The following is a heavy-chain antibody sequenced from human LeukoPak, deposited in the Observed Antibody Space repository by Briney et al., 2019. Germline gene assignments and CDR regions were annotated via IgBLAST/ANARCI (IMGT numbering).Heavy chain of an antibody. J-gene: IGHJ4*02. V-gene: IGHV1-69*13. CDR3: ASRLERYCSGGSCYPEDY. CDR1: GGTFGSYV. D-gene: IGHD2-15*01. CDR2: IIPIFGTA. Sequence: ASVKVSCKASGGTFGSYVISWVRQAPGQGLEWMRGIIPIFGTANYAQKFQGRVTITADESTSTADMELSSLRSEDTAVYYCASRLERYCSGGSCYPEDYWGPRTLVTVSS.